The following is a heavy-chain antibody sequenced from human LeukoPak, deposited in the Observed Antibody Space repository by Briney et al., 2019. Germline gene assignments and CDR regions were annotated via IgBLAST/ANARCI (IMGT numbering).Heavy chain of an antibody. CDR1: GLIFSSYP. J-gene: IGHJ4*02. D-gene: IGHD6-13*01. CDR3: VKDRGEYSSSWYYFDN. V-gene: IGHV3-64D*06. Sequence: PGGSLRLSCSTSGLIFSSYPMHWVRQPPGKGLEYVSGITSNGDSTNYADSVKGRFTISRDNSKNTLSLHMSSLRAEDTAVYYCVKDRGEYSSSWYYFDNWGQGTLVTVSS. CDR2: ITSNGDST.